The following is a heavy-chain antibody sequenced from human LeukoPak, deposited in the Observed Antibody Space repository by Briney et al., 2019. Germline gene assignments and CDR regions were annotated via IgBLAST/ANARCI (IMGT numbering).Heavy chain of an antibody. V-gene: IGHV4-39*01. J-gene: IGHJ4*02. CDR3: ATSGSHRTPGKY. CDR2: IYYNGVT. CDR1: GVSISSSSYY. D-gene: IGHD1-26*01. Sequence: SETLSLTCTVSGVSISSSSYYWGWIRQPPGKGLEWIGSIYYNGVTYYNPSLESRLTISVDSSKNQFSLKMTSVTAADTAVYYCATSGSHRTPGKYWGPGALVTVSS.